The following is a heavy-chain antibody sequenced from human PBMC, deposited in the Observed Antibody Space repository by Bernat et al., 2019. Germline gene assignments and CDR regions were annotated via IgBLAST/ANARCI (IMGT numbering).Heavy chain of an antibody. V-gene: IGHV4-39*01. CDR3: ARRYFDWLLGVGSYYFDY. D-gene: IGHD3-9*01. J-gene: IGHJ4*02. Sequence: QLQLQESGPGLVKPSETLSLTCTVSGGSISSSSYYWGWIRQPPGKGLEWIGSIYYSGSTYYNPSLKSRVTISVDTSKNQFSLKLSSVTAADTAVYYCARRYFDWLLGVGSYYFDYWGQGTLVTVSS. CDR2: IYYSGST. CDR1: GGSISSSSYY.